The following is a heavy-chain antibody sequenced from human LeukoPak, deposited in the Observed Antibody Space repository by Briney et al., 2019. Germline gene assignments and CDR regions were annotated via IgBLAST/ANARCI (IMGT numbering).Heavy chain of an antibody. Sequence: SETLSLTSTVSGDSITNGGYYWSWVRQPAGRGLEWIGRVYLSGSTNYNPSLKSRVAMSFDASKRQFFLQLSSVTAADTAVYYCAREVAVGGLIDNWGQGTLVAVSS. J-gene: IGHJ4*02. CDR3: AREVAVGGLIDN. V-gene: IGHV4-61*02. CDR1: GDSITNGGYY. CDR2: VYLSGST. D-gene: IGHD3-16*01.